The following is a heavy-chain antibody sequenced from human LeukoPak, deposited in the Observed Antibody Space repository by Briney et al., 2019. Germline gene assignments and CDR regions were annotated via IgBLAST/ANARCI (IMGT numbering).Heavy chain of an antibody. J-gene: IGHJ4*02. CDR3: ARSGTVTDFDY. Sequence: SETLSLICTVSGGAISSYYWSWIRQPPGKGLEWIAYIHYSGNTNYSPSLKSRVTISVDTSKNQFSLRLTSVTAADTAVYYCARSGTVTDFDYWGQGTLVSVSS. V-gene: IGHV4-59*01. CDR2: IHYSGNT. D-gene: IGHD4-17*01. CDR1: GGAISSYY.